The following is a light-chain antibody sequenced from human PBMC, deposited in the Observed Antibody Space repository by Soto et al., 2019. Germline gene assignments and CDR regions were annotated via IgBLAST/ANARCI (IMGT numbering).Light chain of an antibody. CDR2: SAS. J-gene: IGKJ3*01. Sequence: EIVLTQSPGTLSLSPGERATLSCRASQSVSSSYLAWYQQKPGQAPRLLIYSASNKATGIPDRFSGSGSGIDFTLTISRLEPEDFAVYYCQQYGSSPFSFGPGTKVDIK. CDR1: QSVSSSY. V-gene: IGKV3-20*01. CDR3: QQYGSSPFS.